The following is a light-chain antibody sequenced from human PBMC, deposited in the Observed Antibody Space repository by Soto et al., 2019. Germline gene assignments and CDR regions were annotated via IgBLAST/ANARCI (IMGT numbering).Light chain of an antibody. CDR3: QQYNSYLWT. Sequence: DIHMTQSPASLCGSVGERSTITGRASQSISSWLAWYQQKPGKAPKLLIYKASSLESGVPSRFSGSGSGTEFTLTISSLQPDDFATYYCQQYNSYLWTFGQGTKVDIK. CDR1: QSISSW. V-gene: IGKV1-5*03. CDR2: KAS. J-gene: IGKJ1*01.